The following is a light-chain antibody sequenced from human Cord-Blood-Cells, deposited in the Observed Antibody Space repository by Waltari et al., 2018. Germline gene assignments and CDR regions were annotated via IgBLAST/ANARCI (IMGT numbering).Light chain of an antibody. CDR2: WAS. CDR3: QQYYSTPQT. J-gene: IGKJ1*01. CDR1: QSVLYSSNNKNY. Sequence: DIVITQSPDSLAVLLVEMATIICKSRQSVLYSSNNKNYLAWYQHKPGQPHKLRIYWASTRESGVPDRFSGSVSGTDFPLTISSLQAEDVAVYYCQQYYSTPQTFGQGTKVEIK. V-gene: IGKV4-1*01.